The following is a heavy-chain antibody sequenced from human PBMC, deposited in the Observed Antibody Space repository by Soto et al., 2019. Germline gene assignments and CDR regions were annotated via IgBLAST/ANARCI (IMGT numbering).Heavy chain of an antibody. CDR3: ARGEVEYYYYYGMDV. CDR1: GGSFSGYY. D-gene: IGHD1-1*01. J-gene: IGHJ6*02. CDR2: INHSGST. Sequence: SETLSLTCAVYGGSFSGYYWSWIRQPPGKGLEWIGEINHSGSTNYNPSLKSRVTISVDTSKNQFSLKLSSVTAADTAVYYCARGEVEYYYYYGMDVWGQGTTVTVSS. V-gene: IGHV4-34*01.